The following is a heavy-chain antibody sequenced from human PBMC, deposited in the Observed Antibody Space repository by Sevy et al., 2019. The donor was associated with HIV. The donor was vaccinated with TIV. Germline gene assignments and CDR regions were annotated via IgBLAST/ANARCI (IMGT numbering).Heavy chain of an antibody. Sequence: GGSLRLSCAASGFTFSSYSMNWVRQAPGKGLEWVSSISSSSSYIYYADSVKGRFTISRDNAKNSLYLQMNSLGAEDTAVYYCARDANYYYYGMDVWGQGTTVTVSS. J-gene: IGHJ6*02. V-gene: IGHV3-21*01. CDR1: GFTFSSYS. CDR3: ARDANYYYYGMDV. CDR2: ISSSSSYI.